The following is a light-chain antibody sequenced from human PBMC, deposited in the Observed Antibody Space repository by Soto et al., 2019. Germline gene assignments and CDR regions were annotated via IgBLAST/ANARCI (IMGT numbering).Light chain of an antibody. CDR2: EVD. Sequence: QSVLTQPASVSGSPGQSITISCTGTSSDVGGYNLVSWYQHHPGKAPKLMIYEVDNRPSGVSNRFSGSKSGNTASLTISGLQAEDEADYHCSSYTRRSTYLFGTGTKLTVL. V-gene: IGLV2-14*01. CDR3: SSYTRRSTYL. CDR1: SSDVGGYNL. J-gene: IGLJ1*01.